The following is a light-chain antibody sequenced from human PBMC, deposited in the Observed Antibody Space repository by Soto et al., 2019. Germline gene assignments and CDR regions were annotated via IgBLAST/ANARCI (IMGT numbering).Light chain of an antibody. CDR1: QSVSSSY. CDR2: GAS. J-gene: IGKJ1*01. CDR3: QQDGSSPWT. Sequence: EIVLTQSPGTLSLSPEERATLSCRASQSVSSSYLAWYQQKPGQAPRLLIYGASSRATGIPDRFSGSGSGADFTLTISRMEPEDFAVYYCQQDGSSPWTFGQGNKVEIK. V-gene: IGKV3-20*01.